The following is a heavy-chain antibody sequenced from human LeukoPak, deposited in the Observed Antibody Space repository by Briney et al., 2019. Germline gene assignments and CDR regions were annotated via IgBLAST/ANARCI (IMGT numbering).Heavy chain of an antibody. V-gene: IGHV3-30-3*01. CDR2: MSYDGSNK. CDR1: GFTFRNYV. CDR3: ARDHPEFDY. J-gene: IGHJ4*02. Sequence: GRSLRLSCAASGFTFRNYVMHWVRQAPGKGLEWVAAMSYDGSNKYYADSVKGRFTISRDNSNNTLYLQMNSLRAEDTAVYYCARDHPEFDYWGQGTLVTVS.